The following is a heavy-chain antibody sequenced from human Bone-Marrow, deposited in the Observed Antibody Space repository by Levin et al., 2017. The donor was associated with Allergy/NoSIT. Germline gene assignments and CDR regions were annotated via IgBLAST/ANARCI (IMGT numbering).Heavy chain of an antibody. D-gene: IGHD6-19*01. CDR1: GFTFSTYW. Sequence: GGSLRLSCAASGFTFSTYWMHWVRQAPGKGLVWLSSISSDGSATRSADSVKGRSTISRDNAKNTLYLQMNSLRAEDTAVYYCARQYSTGWYHAFDCWGQGTLVTVSS. V-gene: IGHV3-74*01. CDR3: ARQYSTGWYHAFDC. J-gene: IGHJ4*02. CDR2: ISSDGSAT.